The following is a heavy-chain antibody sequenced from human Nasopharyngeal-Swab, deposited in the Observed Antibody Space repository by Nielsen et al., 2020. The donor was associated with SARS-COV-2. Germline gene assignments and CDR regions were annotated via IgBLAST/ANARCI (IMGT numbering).Heavy chain of an antibody. D-gene: IGHD3-22*01. J-gene: IGHJ4*02. V-gene: IGHV3-21*01. CDR2: ISSSSSYI. Sequence: LKISCAASGFTFSSYSMNWVRQAPGKGLEWVSSISSSSSYIYYADSVKGRFTISRDNAKNSLYLQMNSLRAEDTAVYYCAKDDSSGYYYVGYFDYWGQGTLVTVSS. CDR1: GFTFSSYS. CDR3: AKDDSSGYYYVGYFDY.